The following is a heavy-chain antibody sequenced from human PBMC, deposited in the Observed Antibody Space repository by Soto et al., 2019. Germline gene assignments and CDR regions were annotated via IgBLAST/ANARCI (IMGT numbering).Heavy chain of an antibody. D-gene: IGHD2-15*01. J-gene: IGHJ5*02. Sequence: QVQLQQWGAGLLKPSETLSLTCAVYGGSFSGYYRSWIRQPPGKGLEWIGEINHSGSTNYNPSLTSRVTISVDTSKNQFSLKLSSVTAADTAVYYCARGVPYCSGGSCYSYWFDPWGQGTLVTVSS. CDR1: GGSFSGYY. CDR2: INHSGST. V-gene: IGHV4-34*01. CDR3: ARGVPYCSGGSCYSYWFDP.